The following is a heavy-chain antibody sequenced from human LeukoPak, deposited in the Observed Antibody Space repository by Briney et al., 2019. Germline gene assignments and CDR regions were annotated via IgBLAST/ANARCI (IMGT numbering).Heavy chain of an antibody. D-gene: IGHD3-10*01. J-gene: IGHJ5*02. Sequence: ASETLSLTCAVSGVSISSSNWWSGVRQPPGEGLEWIGEIYHSGSTNYNPSLKSRVTISVDKSKNQFSLKLSSVTAADTAVYYCAGVIGYYGSGSYLWFDPWGQGALVTVSS. CDR1: GVSISSSNW. V-gene: IGHV4-4*02. CDR2: IYHSGST. CDR3: AGVIGYYGSGSYLWFDP.